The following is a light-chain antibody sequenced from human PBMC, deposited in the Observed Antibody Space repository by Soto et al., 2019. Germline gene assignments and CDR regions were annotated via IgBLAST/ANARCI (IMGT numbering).Light chain of an antibody. CDR2: NNN. CDR1: ISNIGSHT. V-gene: IGLV1-44*01. J-gene: IGLJ3*02. Sequence: QSVLAQPASASGTPGQRFTISCAGSISNIGSHTVNWYQHLPGTAPKLLIYNNNQRPSGVPDRFSGSKSGTSASLAISGLQSEDEADYYCAAWDDSLNVRVFGGGTKVTVL. CDR3: AAWDDSLNVRV.